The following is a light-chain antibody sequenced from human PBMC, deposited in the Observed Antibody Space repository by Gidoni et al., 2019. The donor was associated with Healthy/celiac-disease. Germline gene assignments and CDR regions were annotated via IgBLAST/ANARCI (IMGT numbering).Light chain of an antibody. V-gene: IGKV2-28*01. CDR3: MQALQTPPT. J-gene: IGKJ1*01. Sequence: DIVMTQSPLSLPVTPGAPASISCRSSQSLLHSNGYNYWDWYLQKPGQSPQLLIYLGSNRASGVPDRFSGSGSGTDFTLKISRVEAEDVGVYYCMQALQTPPTFXQXTKVXIK. CDR2: LGS. CDR1: QSLLHSNGYNY.